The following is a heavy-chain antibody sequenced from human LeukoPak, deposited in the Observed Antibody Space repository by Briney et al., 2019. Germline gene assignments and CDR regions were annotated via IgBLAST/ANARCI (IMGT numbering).Heavy chain of an antibody. CDR1: GFTFSSYG. V-gene: IGHV3-30*18. J-gene: IGHJ4*02. Sequence: QPGGSLRLSCAASGFTFSSYGMHWVRQAPGKGLEWVAVISYDGSNKYYADSVKGRFTISRDNSKNTLYLQMNSLRAEDTAVYYCAKDLYSSGWYLRGDSPDYWGQGTLVTVSS. CDR2: ISYDGSNK. CDR3: AKDLYSSGWYLRGDSPDY. D-gene: IGHD6-19*01.